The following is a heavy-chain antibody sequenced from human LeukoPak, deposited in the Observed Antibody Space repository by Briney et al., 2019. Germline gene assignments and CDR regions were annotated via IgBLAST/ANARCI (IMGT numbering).Heavy chain of an antibody. V-gene: IGHV4-59*01. CDR1: GGSISSYY. D-gene: IGHD2-2*01. Sequence: SETLSLTCTVSGGSISSYYWSWIRQPPGKGLEWVAYVYRRGSTNYNPSLKSRVTISVDTSKNQFSLKLSSVTAADTAVYYCARENSSGCYADLCQDYYSHFMDVWGKGTTVTVSS. J-gene: IGHJ6*03. CDR2: VYRRGST. CDR3: ARENSSGCYADLCQDYYSHFMDV.